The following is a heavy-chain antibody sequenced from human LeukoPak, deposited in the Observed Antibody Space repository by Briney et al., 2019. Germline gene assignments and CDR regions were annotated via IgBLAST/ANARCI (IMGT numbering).Heavy chain of an antibody. CDR3: ARHTGSSYDILTGYPYYFDY. V-gene: IGHV4-59*08. Sequence: PSETLSLTCTVSGGSISSYYWSWIRQPPGKGLEWIGYIYYSGSTNYNPSLKSRVTISVDTSKNQFSLKLSSVTAADTAVYYCARHTGSSYDILTGYPYYFDYWGQGTRVTVSS. CDR2: IYYSGST. CDR1: GGSISSYY. D-gene: IGHD3-9*01. J-gene: IGHJ4*02.